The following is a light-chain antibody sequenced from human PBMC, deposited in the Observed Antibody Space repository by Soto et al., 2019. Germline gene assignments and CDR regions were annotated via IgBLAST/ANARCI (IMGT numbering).Light chain of an antibody. CDR2: GAS. Sequence: EIELTQSPGTLSLSPGERATLSCRASQSVSSSYLAWYQQKPGQAPRLLIYGASNRATGIPDRFSGSGSGTDCTLTISRLETEDFAVYYCQQYSSSPRTEYTVSQGTKLEIK. CDR3: QQYSSSPRTEYT. CDR1: QSVSSSY. J-gene: IGKJ2*01. V-gene: IGKV3-20*01.